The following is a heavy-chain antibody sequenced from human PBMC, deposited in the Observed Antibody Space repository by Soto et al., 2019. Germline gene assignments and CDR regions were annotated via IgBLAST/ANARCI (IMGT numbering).Heavy chain of an antibody. Sequence: QVQLQESGPGLVKPSGTLSLTCAVSGGSIRSSNWWSWVRQPPGKGLEWIGEVYHSGSTNYNPSLKGRVTLSVDKSKNPFSLKLSSVTAADTAVYYCARWGSWNLEGYWGQGILVTVSS. CDR1: GGSIRSSNW. J-gene: IGHJ4*02. V-gene: IGHV4-4*02. CDR3: ARWGSWNLEGY. D-gene: IGHD1-7*01. CDR2: VYHSGST.